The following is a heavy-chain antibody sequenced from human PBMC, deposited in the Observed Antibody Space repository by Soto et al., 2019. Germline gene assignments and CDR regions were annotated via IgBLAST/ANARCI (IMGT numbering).Heavy chain of an antibody. D-gene: IGHD1-26*01. CDR1: GGSFSGYY. J-gene: IGHJ6*02. CDR3: ARGVVGATALWYYYYGMDV. V-gene: IGHV4-34*01. CDR2: INHSGST. Sequence: PSETLSLTCAVYGGSFSGYYWSWIRQPPGKGLEWIGEINHSGSTNYNPSLKSRVTISVDTSKNQFSLKLSSVTAADTTVYYCARGVVGATALWYYYYGMDVWGQGTTVTVSS.